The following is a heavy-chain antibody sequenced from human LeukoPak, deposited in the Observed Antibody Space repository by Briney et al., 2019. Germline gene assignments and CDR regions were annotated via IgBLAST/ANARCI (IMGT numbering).Heavy chain of an antibody. V-gene: IGHV3-7*01. J-gene: IGHJ3*02. CDR3: ARHSSSGPFDI. Sequence: GGSLRLSCAASGFTFSIYWMTWVRQAPGKGLEWVAKIKQAGSEKYYVDSVKGRFTISRDNAKNSLYLQMNSLRAEDTAIYYCARHSSSGPFDIWGQGTMVTVSS. CDR2: IKQAGSEK. CDR1: GFTFSIYW. D-gene: IGHD6-13*01.